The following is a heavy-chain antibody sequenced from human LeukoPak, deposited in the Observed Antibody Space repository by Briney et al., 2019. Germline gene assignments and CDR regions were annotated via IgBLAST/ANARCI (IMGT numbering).Heavy chain of an antibody. Sequence: GGSLRLSCAASGFIFRNYAMSWLRQPPGRALEWVSDITRSGDTTYYADSEKRLFIISRDNSKNTLYVEMNTLRAEDTAVYYCAKWGDYDILTRYYVSDFWGQGTLDTVSS. CDR2: ITRSGDTT. D-gene: IGHD3-9*01. V-gene: IGHV3-23*01. CDR3: AKWGDYDILTRYYVSDF. J-gene: IGHJ4*02. CDR1: GFIFRNYA.